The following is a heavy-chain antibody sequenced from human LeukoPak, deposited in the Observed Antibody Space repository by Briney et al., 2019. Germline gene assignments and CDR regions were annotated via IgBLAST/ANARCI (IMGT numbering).Heavy chain of an antibody. CDR2: ISYDGSNK. Sequence: GGSLRLSCAASGFTFSSYGMHWVRQAPGKGLEWVAVISYDGSNKYYADSVKGRFTISRDNSKNTLYLQMNSLRAEDTAVYYCAKTQRRADILTHSDHWGQGTLVTVSS. CDR3: AKTQRRADILTHSDH. V-gene: IGHV3-30*18. D-gene: IGHD3-9*01. CDR1: GFTFSSYG. J-gene: IGHJ4*02.